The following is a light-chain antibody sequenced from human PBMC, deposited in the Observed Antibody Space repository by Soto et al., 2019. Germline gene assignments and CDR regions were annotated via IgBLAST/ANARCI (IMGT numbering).Light chain of an antibody. CDR2: GAS. Sequence: EIVMTQSPATLSVSPGERATLSCRASQSVSSNLAWYQQKPGQAPRLLIYGASTRATGIPARFSGSGSGTEFTLTISSLQSEDFAIYYNNWPPWTFGQGTKVEIK. CDR1: QSVSSN. V-gene: IGKV3-15*01. CDR3: NWPPWT. J-gene: IGKJ1*01.